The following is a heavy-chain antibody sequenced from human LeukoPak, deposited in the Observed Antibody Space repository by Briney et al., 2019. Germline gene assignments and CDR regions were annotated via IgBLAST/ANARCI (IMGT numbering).Heavy chain of an antibody. CDR2: INRDGEA. D-gene: IGHD3-22*01. CDR3: ARERESSGPPPLAP. CDR1: GYTFTDYY. Sequence: ASVKVSCKASGYTFTDYYMQWVRQAPGEGLEWMGWINRDGEAKYAPQFQGRVTMTRDTSISTAYLDLRRLRSDDTAVYYCARERESSGPPPLAPWGQGTLVTVSS. J-gene: IGHJ5*02. V-gene: IGHV1-2*02.